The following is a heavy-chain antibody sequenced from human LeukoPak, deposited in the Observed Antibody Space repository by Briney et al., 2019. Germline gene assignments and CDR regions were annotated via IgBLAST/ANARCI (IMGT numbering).Heavy chain of an antibody. D-gene: IGHD1-26*01. CDR1: GFTVSSNY. V-gene: IGHV3-53*01. CDR3: ARAEAGSYFAFDI. J-gene: IGHJ3*02. Sequence: PGGSLRLSCAASGFTVSSNYMTWVHQAPGKGLEWVSVIYSGGGTYYADSVKGRFTISRDNSKNTLYLQMNSLRAEDTAVYYCARAEAGSYFAFDIWGPGTMVTVSS. CDR2: IYSGGGT.